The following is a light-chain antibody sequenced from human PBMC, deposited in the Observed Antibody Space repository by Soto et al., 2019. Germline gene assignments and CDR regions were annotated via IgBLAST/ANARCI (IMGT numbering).Light chain of an antibody. V-gene: IGLV1-40*01. CDR2: ANN. Sequence: QSVLTQPPSVSGSPGQRVTISCTGNSSNIGTDYYVSWYQQLPGAAPKLLIYANNKRPSGVPDRFSGSTSGSSASLAITGLQAEDEADYYCQAYDTSLSGVFGGGTQLTVL. CDR3: QAYDTSLSGV. J-gene: IGLJ3*02. CDR1: SSNIGTDYY.